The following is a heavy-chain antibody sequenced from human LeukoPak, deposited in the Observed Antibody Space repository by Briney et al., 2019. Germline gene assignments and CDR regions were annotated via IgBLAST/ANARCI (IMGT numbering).Heavy chain of an antibody. CDR2: ISYDGSNK. CDR3: AKDLGTMIVVGVAFDI. Sequence: GGSLRLSCAASGFTFSSYGMHWVRQAPGKGLEWVAVISYDGSNKYYADSVKGRFTISRDNSKNTLYLQMNSLRAEDTAVYYCAKDLGTMIVVGVAFDIWGQGTMVTVSS. CDR1: GFTFSSYG. V-gene: IGHV3-30*18. J-gene: IGHJ3*02. D-gene: IGHD3-22*01.